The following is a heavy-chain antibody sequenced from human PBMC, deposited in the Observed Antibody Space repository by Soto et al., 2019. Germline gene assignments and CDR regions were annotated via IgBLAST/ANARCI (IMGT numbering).Heavy chain of an antibody. CDR3: ARVWYPGYSYYYGMDV. CDR2: IYYSGST. CDR1: GGSISSYY. Sequence: PSETLSLTCTVSGGSISSYYWSWIWQPPGKGLEWIGYIYYSGSTNYNPSLKSRVTISVDTSKNQFSLKLSSVTAADTAVYYCARVWYPGYSYYYGMDVWGLGTTVSVS. D-gene: IGHD3-10*01. V-gene: IGHV4-59*12. J-gene: IGHJ6*02.